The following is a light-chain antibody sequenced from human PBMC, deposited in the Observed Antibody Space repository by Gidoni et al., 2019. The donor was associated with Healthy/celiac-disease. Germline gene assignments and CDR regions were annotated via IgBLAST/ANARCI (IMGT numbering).Light chain of an antibody. V-gene: IGKV3-20*01. J-gene: IGKJ1*01. CDR1: QSVSRSY. Sequence: EIVLTQSPGTLSLSPWERATLSCRASQSVSRSYLAWYQQKPGQAPRLLIYGASSRATGIPDRVSGSGSGTDFTLTISRLEPEDFAVYYCQQYGSSLWTFGQGTKVEIK. CDR2: GAS. CDR3: QQYGSSLWT.